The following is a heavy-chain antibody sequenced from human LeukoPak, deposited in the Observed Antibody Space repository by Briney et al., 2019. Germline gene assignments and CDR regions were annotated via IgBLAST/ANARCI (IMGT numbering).Heavy chain of an antibody. J-gene: IGHJ4*02. CDR3: ARGNYPSSFDS. CDR2: INGDGSNT. V-gene: IGHV3-74*01. Sequence: GGSLRLSCAASGFTLRNYWMHWVRQPPGKGLVWVSHINGDGSNTGYADSVKGRFTISRDNAKNTLYLQINSLRAEDTAVYYCARGNYPSSFDSWGQGTLVTVSS. D-gene: IGHD5-24*01. CDR1: GFTLRNYW.